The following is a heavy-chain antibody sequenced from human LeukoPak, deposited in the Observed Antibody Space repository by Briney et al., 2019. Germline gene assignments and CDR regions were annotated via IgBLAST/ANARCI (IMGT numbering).Heavy chain of an antibody. D-gene: IGHD3-9*01. J-gene: IGHJ6*03. CDR3: ARDPPYDILTGRNLYYMDV. V-gene: IGHV3-48*03. Sequence: GGSLRLSCAASGFTFSSYEMNWVRQAPGTGLEWVSYISSSGHTKYYADSVKGRFTISRGKAQNSLYLQMNSLRAEDTAVYYCARDPPYDILTGRNLYYMDVWGKGTTVTVSS. CDR2: ISSSGHTK. CDR1: GFTFSSYE.